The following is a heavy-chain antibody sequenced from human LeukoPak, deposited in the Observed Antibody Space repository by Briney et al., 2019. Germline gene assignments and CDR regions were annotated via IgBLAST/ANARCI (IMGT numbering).Heavy chain of an antibody. J-gene: IGHJ4*02. CDR2: IKQDGSEK. CDR1: GFTFSSYW. Sequence: GGSLRLSCAASGFTFSSYWKSWVRQPPGKGLELVANIKQDGSEKYYVDSVKGRFTISRDNAKNSLYLQMNSLRADDTAVYYCASFWGQWLVPLDYWGQGTLVTVSS. D-gene: IGHD6-19*01. V-gene: IGHV3-7*03. CDR3: ASFWGQWLVPLDY.